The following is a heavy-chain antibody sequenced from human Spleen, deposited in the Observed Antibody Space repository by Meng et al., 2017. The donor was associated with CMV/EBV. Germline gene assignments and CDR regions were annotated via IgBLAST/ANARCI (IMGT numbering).Heavy chain of an antibody. CDR3: ATFQRYSSSSYFDS. D-gene: IGHD6-6*01. CDR1: GFSFSSYS. Sequence: GGSLRLSCAASGFSFSSYSMNWVRQAPGKGLEWVAYISSSGTTIYHADSVKGRFTISRDNAKNSLYLQMNSLRAEDTAVYYCATFQRYSSSSYFDSWGQGTLVTVSS. J-gene: IGHJ4*02. V-gene: IGHV3-48*04. CDR2: ISSSGTTI.